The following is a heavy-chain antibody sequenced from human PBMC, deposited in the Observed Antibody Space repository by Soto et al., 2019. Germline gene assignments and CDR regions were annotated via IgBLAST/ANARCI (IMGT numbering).Heavy chain of an antibody. D-gene: IGHD6-13*01. J-gene: IGHJ6*03. CDR2: IYSGGST. CDR3: AIERVAAACMGHYMDV. V-gene: IGHV3-53*04. CDR1: GFTVSSNY. Sequence: GGSLRLSCAASGFTVSSNYMSWVRQAPGKGLEWVSVIYSGGSTYYADSVKGRFTISRHNSKNTLYLQMNSLRAEDTAVYYCAIERVAAACMGHYMDVWGKGTTVTVS.